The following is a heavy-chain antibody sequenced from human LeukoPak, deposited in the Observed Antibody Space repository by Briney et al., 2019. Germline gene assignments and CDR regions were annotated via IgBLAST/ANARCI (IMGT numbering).Heavy chain of an antibody. V-gene: IGHV4-34*01. CDR3: ARERAGYTVTFDY. CDR2: INHSGST. Sequence: SETLSLTCTVSGGSISSYYWSWIRQPPGKGLEWIGEINHSGSTNYNPSLKSRVTISVDTSKNQFSLKLSSVTAADTAVYYCARERAGYTVTFDYWGQGTLVTVSS. CDR1: GGSISSYY. D-gene: IGHD4-11*01. J-gene: IGHJ4*02.